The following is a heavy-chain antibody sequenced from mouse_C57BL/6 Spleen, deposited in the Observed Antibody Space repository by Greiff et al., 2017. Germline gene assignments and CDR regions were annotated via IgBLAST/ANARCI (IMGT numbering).Heavy chain of an antibody. CDR1: GFTFSDYG. CDR2: ISSGSSTI. V-gene: IGHV5-17*01. D-gene: IGHD1-1*01. Sequence: EVKVVESGGGLVKPGGSLKLSCAASGFTFSDYGMHWVRQAPEKGLEWVAYISSGSSTIYYADTVKGRFTISRDNAKNTLFLQMTSLRSEDTAMYYCARPPAVYYYGSEGFAYWGQGTLVTVSA. CDR3: ARPPAVYYYGSEGFAY. J-gene: IGHJ3*01.